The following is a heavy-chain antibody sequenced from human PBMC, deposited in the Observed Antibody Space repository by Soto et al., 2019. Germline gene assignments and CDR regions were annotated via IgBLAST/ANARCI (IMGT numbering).Heavy chain of an antibody. CDR1: GYTFTSYH. CDR3: ARDAPPADY. CDR2: ISAYNGNT. Sequence: QVQLVQSGAEVKKPGASVKVSCKASGYTFTSYHINWVRQAPGQGLEWMGWISAYNGNTNYAQKLQGRVTMTTDTFTSTAYMELRSLGSDNTAVYYCARDAPPADYWGQGTLVTVSS. J-gene: IGHJ4*02. V-gene: IGHV1-18*01.